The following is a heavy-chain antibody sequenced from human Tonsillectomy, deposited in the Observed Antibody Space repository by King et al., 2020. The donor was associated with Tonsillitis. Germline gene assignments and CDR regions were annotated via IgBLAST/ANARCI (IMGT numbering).Heavy chain of an antibody. CDR1: GYTFTSYD. CDR3: ARAQYYDFWSGYYSYYYGMDV. V-gene: IGHV1-8*01. D-gene: IGHD3-3*01. J-gene: IGHJ6*02. CDR2: MNPNSGNT. Sequence: VQLVESGAEVKKPGASVKVSCKASGYTFTSYDINWVRQATGQGLEWMGWMNPNSGNTGYAQKFQGRVTMTRNTSISTASMELSSLRSEDTAVYYCARAQYYDFWSGYYSYYYGMDVWGQGTTVTVSS.